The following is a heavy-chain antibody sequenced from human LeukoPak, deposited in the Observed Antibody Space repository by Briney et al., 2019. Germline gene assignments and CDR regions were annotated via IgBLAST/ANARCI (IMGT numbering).Heavy chain of an antibody. CDR2: IWYDGSNK. Sequence: GRSLRLSCAASGFTFSSYGMHWVGQAPGKGLEWVAVIWYDGSNKYYADSVKGRFTISRDNSKNTLYLQMNSLRAEDTAVYYCARDTGPYYDFWSGYYSYWGQGTLVTVSS. D-gene: IGHD3-3*01. CDR1: GFTFSSYG. V-gene: IGHV3-33*01. CDR3: ARDTGPYYDFWSGYYSY. J-gene: IGHJ4*02.